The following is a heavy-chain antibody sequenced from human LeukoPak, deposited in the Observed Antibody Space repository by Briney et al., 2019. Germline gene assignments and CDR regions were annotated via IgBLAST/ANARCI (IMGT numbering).Heavy chain of an antibody. Sequence: SETLYLTCTVSGGSISSSSYDWGWLRQPPGKGLEWIGSIYYSGSTYYNPSLRRRVTISVDTSKNQFSLKLSPVTAADTAVYYCAGEVDGYSSSWYDWGARAYYYYYGMDVWGQGTTVTVSS. V-gene: IGHV4-39*02. J-gene: IGHJ6*02. CDR3: AGEVDGYSSSWYDWGARAYYYYYGMDV. D-gene: IGHD6-13*01. CDR2: IYYSGST. CDR1: GGSISSSSYD.